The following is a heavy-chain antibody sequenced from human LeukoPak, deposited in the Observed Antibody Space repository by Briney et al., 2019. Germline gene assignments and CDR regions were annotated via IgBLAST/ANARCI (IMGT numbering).Heavy chain of an antibody. CDR1: GGSISSYY. V-gene: IGHV4-59*08. CDR3: ARQIGYYYGMDV. CDR2: IYYSGST. J-gene: IGHJ6*02. D-gene: IGHD3-22*01. Sequence: SETLSLTCTVSGGSISSYYWSWIRQPPGNGLEWIGYIYYSGSTNYNPSLKSRVTISVDTSKNQFSLKLSSVTAADTAVYYCARQIGYYYGMDVWGQGTTVTVSS.